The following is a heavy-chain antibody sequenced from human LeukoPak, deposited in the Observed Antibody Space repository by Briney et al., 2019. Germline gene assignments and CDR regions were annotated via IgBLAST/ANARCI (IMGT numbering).Heavy chain of an antibody. CDR2: MTSSRYI. CDR3: TRDQLFDYDNDDAFDV. J-gene: IGHJ3*01. CDR1: GFSLKTYN. D-gene: IGHD3-22*01. V-gene: IGHV3-21*04. Sequence: PGGSLRLSCAASGFSLKTYNMNWVRRAPGKGLEWVSSMTSSRYIYYADSVKGRFTISRDDANNLVFLQMHSLRAEDTAIYYCTRDQLFDYDNDDAFDVWGQGTKVIVSS.